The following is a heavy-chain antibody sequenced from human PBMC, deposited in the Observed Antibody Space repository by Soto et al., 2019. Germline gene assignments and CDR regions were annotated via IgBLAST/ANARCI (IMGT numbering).Heavy chain of an antibody. D-gene: IGHD6-19*01. CDR3: AKETIAVAGPNYFDF. CDR2: IGNDGAAR. V-gene: IGHV3-30*18. Sequence: GGSLRLSCVGFGFNFGDYGMHWVRHTPGKGLEWVAVIGNDGAARFYGDSVKGRFTISRDNSRSTFYLQMNSLRPEDTAIHYCAKETIAVAGPNYFDFWGQGTQVTVSS. J-gene: IGHJ4*02. CDR1: GFNFGDYG.